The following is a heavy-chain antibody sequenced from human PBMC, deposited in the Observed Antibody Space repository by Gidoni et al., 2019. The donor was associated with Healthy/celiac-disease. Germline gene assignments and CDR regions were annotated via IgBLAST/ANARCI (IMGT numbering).Heavy chain of an antibody. Sequence: QVQLVASGGGVVQPGRSLRLSCAASGFTFRSYAKHWVRQAPGKGLEWVAVLSYDGSNKYYADSVKGRFTISRDNSKNTLYLQMNSLRAEDTAVYYCARKSDPYCSGGSCFFDAFDIWGQGTMVTVSS. J-gene: IGHJ3*02. CDR3: ARKSDPYCSGGSCFFDAFDI. V-gene: IGHV3-30-3*01. CDR1: GFTFRSYA. CDR2: LSYDGSNK. D-gene: IGHD2-15*01.